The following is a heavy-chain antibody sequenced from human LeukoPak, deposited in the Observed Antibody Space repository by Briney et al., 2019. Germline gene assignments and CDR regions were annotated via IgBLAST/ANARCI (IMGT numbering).Heavy chain of an antibody. CDR3: EGKGTGLPEY. J-gene: IGHJ4*02. CDR2: IDSDGTNR. D-gene: IGHD3/OR15-3a*01. CDR1: GFTFSRYW. Sequence: GGSLRLSSAASGFTFSRYWMHWVRQAPGKGLVWVSRIDSDGTNRDYADSVKGRFTISRDNAKNTVYLQMNSLRDEDTAVYYCEGKGTGLPEYWGQGSLVTVSS. V-gene: IGHV3-74*01.